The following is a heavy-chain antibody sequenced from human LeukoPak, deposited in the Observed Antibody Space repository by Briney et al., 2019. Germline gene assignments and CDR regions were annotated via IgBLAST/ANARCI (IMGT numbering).Heavy chain of an antibody. V-gene: IGHV6-1*01. Sequence: SQTLSLTCAISGDSVSSNSGIWNWVRQSSSRGLECLGRTYYRSKWFIDYALSVKGRMTINPDTSKNQFSLQLNSVTPEDTAVYYCARAPYGFVGLDYWGQGTLVTVSS. J-gene: IGHJ4*02. CDR3: ARAPYGFVGLDY. CDR2: TYYRSKWFI. D-gene: IGHD5-24*01. CDR1: GDSVSSNSGI.